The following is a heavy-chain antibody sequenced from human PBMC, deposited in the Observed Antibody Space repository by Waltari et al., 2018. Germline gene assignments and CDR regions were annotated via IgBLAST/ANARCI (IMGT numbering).Heavy chain of an antibody. CDR2: VDPEDGET. D-gene: IGHD3-10*01. CDR3: ATALGDRSSASRAFDI. J-gene: IGHJ3*02. V-gene: IGHV1-69-2*01. Sequence: EVQLLQSGTELKKPGPTVQISCPFSGYTLPDYFIHRVQHAPGKGPHWMGLVDPEDGETIYAEKFQGRVTITADTSTDTAYMELSSLRSEDTAVYYCATALGDRSSASRAFDIWGLGTMITVSS. CDR1: GYTLPDYF.